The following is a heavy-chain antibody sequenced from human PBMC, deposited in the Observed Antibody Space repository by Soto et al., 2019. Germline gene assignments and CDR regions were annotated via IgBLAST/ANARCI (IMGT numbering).Heavy chain of an antibody. CDR3: AKPQPWSGYSYFDY. Sequence: QVQLVESGGGVVQPGRSLRLSCAASGFTFSSYGMHWVRQAPGKGLEWVAVISYDGSNKYYADSVKGRFTISRDNSKNTRYLQMNSLRAEDTAVYYCAKPQPWSGYSYFDYWGQGTLVTVSS. CDR1: GFTFSSYG. D-gene: IGHD3-3*01. CDR2: ISYDGSNK. V-gene: IGHV3-30*18. J-gene: IGHJ4*02.